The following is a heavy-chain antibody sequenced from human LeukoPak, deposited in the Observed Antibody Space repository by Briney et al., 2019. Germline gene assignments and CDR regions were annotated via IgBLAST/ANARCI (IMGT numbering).Heavy chain of an antibody. CDR2: IYFSGYT. Sequence: PSETLSLTCTVSGGSTNGYYWSWIRQPPGEGLEWIGHIYFSGYTNYNPSLKSRATISVDTSEKYFSLRLTSVTAADTAVYYCARSRQASGLFSSWGQGTLVVVSS. CDR1: GGSTNGYY. V-gene: IGHV4-59*08. D-gene: IGHD3-10*01. J-gene: IGHJ5*02. CDR3: ARSRQASGLFSS.